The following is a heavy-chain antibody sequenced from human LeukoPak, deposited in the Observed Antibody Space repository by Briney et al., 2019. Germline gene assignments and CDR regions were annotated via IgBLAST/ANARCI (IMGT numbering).Heavy chain of an antibody. CDR1: GFTFDTFG. D-gene: IGHD6-19*01. J-gene: IGHJ4*02. V-gene: IGHV3-33*07. CDR2: IWHDGSNK. CDR3: ARDRSTGSYFFFDY. Sequence: GGSLRLSCLASGFTFDTFGMYWARQAPGKGLEWVEVIWHDGSNKYYTDSVEGRFTISRDNSKNTLYLQMNSLRAEDTAVYYCARDRSTGSYFFFDYWGQGVLVTVSS.